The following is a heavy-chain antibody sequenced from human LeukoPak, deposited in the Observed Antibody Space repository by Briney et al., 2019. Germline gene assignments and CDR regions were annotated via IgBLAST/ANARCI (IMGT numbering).Heavy chain of an antibody. CDR2: ISAYNGNT. CDR1: GYTFTSYG. D-gene: IGHD2-2*01. V-gene: IGHV1-18*01. Sequence: ASVKVSCKASGYTFTSYGISWVRQAPGQGLGWMGWISAYNGNTNYAQKLQGRVTMTTDTSTSTAYMELSSLRSEDTAVYYCARGILYCSSTSCPPTLYYYYYYMDVWGKGTTVTVSS. CDR3: ARGILYCSSTSCPPTLYYYYYYMDV. J-gene: IGHJ6*03.